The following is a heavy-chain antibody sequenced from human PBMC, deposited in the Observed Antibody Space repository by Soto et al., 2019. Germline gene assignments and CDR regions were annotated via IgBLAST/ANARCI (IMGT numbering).Heavy chain of an antibody. CDR3: AYYRESSAPHVDF. V-gene: IGHV3-15*07. J-gene: IGHJ4*02. CDR2: IKSEANGGTT. Sequence: EVQLVESGGGLVKPGGSLRLSCAASGFSFSNAWMKWVRQAPGKGLEWVGRIKSEANGGTTDHAAAVKGRFIISRDDSKTMLFLQMACMITEDSAVYYCAYYRESSAPHVDFWGQGTLVTVSS. CDR1: GFSFSNAW. D-gene: IGHD3-22*01.